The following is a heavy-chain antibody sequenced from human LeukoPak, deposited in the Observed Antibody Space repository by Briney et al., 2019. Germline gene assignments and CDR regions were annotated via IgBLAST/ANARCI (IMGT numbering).Heavy chain of an antibody. D-gene: IGHD3-22*01. CDR1: GFTFSSYG. CDR3: AKDESSGYYYFDH. V-gene: IGHV3-23*01. CDR2: ISSSGGST. Sequence: GRSLRLSCAASGFTFSSYGMHWVRQAPGKGLEWVSVISSSGGSTYYADSVKGRFTISRDNSKNTLYLQMNSLRAEDTAVYYCAKDESSGYYYFDHWGQGTLVTVSS. J-gene: IGHJ4*02.